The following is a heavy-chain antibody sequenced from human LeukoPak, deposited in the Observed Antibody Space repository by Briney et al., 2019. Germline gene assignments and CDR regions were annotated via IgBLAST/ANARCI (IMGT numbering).Heavy chain of an antibody. CDR1: GFTFSSYA. D-gene: IGHD5-18*01. CDR3: AKDLMYSYGFPYYFDY. V-gene: IGHV3-23*01. Sequence: GGSLRLSCAAFGFTFSSYAMSWVRQAPGKGLEWVSAISGSGGSTYYADSVKGRFTISRDNSKNTLYLQMNSLRAEDTAVYYCAKDLMYSYGFPYYFDYWGQGTLVTVSS. J-gene: IGHJ4*02. CDR2: ISGSGGST.